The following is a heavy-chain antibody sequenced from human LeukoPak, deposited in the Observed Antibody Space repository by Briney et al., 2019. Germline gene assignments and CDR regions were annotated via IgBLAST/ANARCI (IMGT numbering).Heavy chain of an antibody. V-gene: IGHV4-39*07. CDR1: GGSISSSSYY. Sequence: SETLSLTCTVSGGSISSSSYYWGCIRQPPGKGLEWIGSIYYSGSTYYNPSLKSRVTISVDTSKNQFSLKLSSVTAADTAVYYCARAAVMGSSLDYWGQGTLVTVSS. D-gene: IGHD1-26*01. J-gene: IGHJ4*02. CDR2: IYYSGST. CDR3: ARAAVMGSSLDY.